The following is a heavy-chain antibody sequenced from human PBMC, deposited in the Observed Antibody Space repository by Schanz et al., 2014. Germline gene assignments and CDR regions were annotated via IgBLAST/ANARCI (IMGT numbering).Heavy chain of an antibody. J-gene: IGHJ6*02. CDR1: GFIFNDYY. CDR3: ARYGFRKFGVVYGLAV. D-gene: IGHD3-3*01. Sequence: VQVVESGGGLVQPGGSLRLSCAASGFIFNDYYMNWIRQAPGKGLEWLSYISRDGTTSYYADSVKGRFTISRDNAKNSVYLQMNSLRVEDTAVYYCARYGFRKFGVVYGLAVWGQGTTVTVS. CDR2: ISRDGTTS. V-gene: IGHV3-11*01.